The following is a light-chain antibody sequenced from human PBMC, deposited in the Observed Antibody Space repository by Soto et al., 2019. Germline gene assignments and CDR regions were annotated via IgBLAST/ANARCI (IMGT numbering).Light chain of an antibody. CDR1: QGIRND. CDR2: HAS. CDR3: QQYKSYWT. J-gene: IGKJ1*01. V-gene: IGKV1-17*01. Sequence: IQMTQSPSSLSASVGDRVTITCRASQGIRNDLGWYQQKPGTAPKVLIYHASNLQSGVPSRFSGSGSGTEFTLTISSLQPDDFATYYCQQYKSYWTFGQGTKVDIK.